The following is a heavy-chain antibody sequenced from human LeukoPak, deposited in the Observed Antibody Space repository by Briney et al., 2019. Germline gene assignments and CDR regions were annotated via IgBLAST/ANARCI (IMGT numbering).Heavy chain of an antibody. CDR1: RGTFSKYA. D-gene: IGHD3-22*01. V-gene: IGHV1-69*04. J-gene: IGHJ4*02. Sequence: SVKVSAKASRGTFSKYAISWVRQAPGQGLEWMGRIIPILNITHYAQKFQGRVTIAADKSTSTAYVELSSLRSEDTAVYYCARDDDRAREIDYWGQATLVTVSS. CDR3: ARDDDRAREIDY. CDR2: IIPILNIT.